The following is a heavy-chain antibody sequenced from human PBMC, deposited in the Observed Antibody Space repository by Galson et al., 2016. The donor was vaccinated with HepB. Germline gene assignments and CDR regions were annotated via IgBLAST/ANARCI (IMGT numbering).Heavy chain of an antibody. J-gene: IGHJ6*02. V-gene: IGHV4-59*01. CDR2: IFYNGSP. Sequence: ETLSLTCTVSGGSISSYYWSWIRQPPGKGLEWIGYIFYNGSPNYFPSLKSRVTISLDASKNQFSLKLISVAAADTAVYYCARITPLLHYAMDVWGQGTTVTVSS. D-gene: IGHD1-14*01. CDR3: ARITPLLHYAMDV. CDR1: GGSISSYY.